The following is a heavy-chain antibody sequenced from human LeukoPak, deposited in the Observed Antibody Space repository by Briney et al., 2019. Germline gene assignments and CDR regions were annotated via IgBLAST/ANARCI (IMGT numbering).Heavy chain of an antibody. D-gene: IGHD1-26*01. V-gene: IGHV1-69*01. CDR1: GGTFSSYA. Sequence: GSSVKVSCKASGGTFSSYAISWVRQAPGQGLEWMGGIIPIFGTANYAQKFQGRVTITADESTSTAYMELSSLRSEDTAVYYCARSWQLPRDAFDIWGQGTMVTVSS. J-gene: IGHJ3*02. CDR2: IIPIFGTA. CDR3: ARSWQLPRDAFDI.